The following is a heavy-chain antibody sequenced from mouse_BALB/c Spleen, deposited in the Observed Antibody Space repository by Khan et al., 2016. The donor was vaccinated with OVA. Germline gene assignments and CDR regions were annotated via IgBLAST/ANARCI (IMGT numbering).Heavy chain of an antibody. CDR1: GYTFTSYT. V-gene: IGHV1-4*01. D-gene: IGHD2-14*01. CDR3: ARGGAYYRSDDWFAY. J-gene: IGHJ3*01. CDR2: INPSSGYT. Sequence: QVRLQQSGTELARPGASVKMSCKASGYTFTSYTMHWVKQRPGQGLEWIGYINPSSGYTNYNQKFKDKATLTADKSSITAYVQLSSLTSEDSAIYYCARGGAYYRSDDWFAYWGQGTLVTVSA.